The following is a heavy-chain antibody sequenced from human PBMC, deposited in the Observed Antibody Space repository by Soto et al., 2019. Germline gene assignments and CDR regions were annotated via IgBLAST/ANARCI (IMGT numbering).Heavy chain of an antibody. Sequence: SETLSLTCTVSGGSISSYYWSWIRQPPGKGLEWIGSIYYSGSTYYNPSLKSRVTISVDTSKNQFSLKLSSVTAADTAVYYCARHSGYDYPHFDYWGQGTLVTVSS. J-gene: IGHJ4*02. CDR1: GGSISSYY. D-gene: IGHD5-12*01. CDR2: IYYSGST. V-gene: IGHV4-59*05. CDR3: ARHSGYDYPHFDY.